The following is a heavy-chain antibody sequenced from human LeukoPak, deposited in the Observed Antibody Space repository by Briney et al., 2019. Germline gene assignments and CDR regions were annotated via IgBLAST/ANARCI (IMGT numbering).Heavy chain of an antibody. V-gene: IGHV3-7*01. J-gene: IGHJ4*02. Sequence: GGSLRLSCAASGFTFSSYWMSLVRQAPGKGREWVANIKQDGSEKYYVHSVQGRFTISRDNAKNSLYLQMNSLRAEDTAVYYCARGMSGSYSYLEYWGQGPLVSVSS. D-gene: IGHD1-26*01. CDR2: IKQDGSEK. CDR1: GFTFSSYW. CDR3: ARGMSGSYSYLEY.